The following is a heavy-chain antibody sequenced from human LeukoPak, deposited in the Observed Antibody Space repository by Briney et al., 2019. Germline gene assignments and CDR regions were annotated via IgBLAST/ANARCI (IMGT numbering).Heavy chain of an antibody. CDR2: IYHSGST. CDR1: GGSISSGNYY. CDR3: ARTRFNYDSSGYSY. Sequence: PSETLSLTCTVSGGSISSGNYYWSWIRQPPGKGLEWIGSIYHSGSTYYNPSLKSRVTISVDTSKNQFSLKLSSVTAADTAVYYCARTRFNYDSSGYSYWGQGTLVTVSS. V-gene: IGHV4-39*07. J-gene: IGHJ4*02. D-gene: IGHD3-22*01.